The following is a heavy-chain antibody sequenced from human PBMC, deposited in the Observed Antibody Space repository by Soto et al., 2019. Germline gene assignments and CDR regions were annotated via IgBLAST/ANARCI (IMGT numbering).Heavy chain of an antibody. CDR3: AKGVPAATRYFQH. CDR1: GFSFSSYW. Sequence: VQLVESWGGLVQPGGSLRLSCAASGFSFSSYWMHWVRHAPGKGLVWVSRINSDGSSTTYADSVKGRFNISRDNAKNTLYLQMNSLTPEDTAVYYCAKGVPAATRYFQHWGQGTLVTVSS. V-gene: IGHV3-74*01. D-gene: IGHD2-2*01. CDR2: INSDGSST. J-gene: IGHJ1*01.